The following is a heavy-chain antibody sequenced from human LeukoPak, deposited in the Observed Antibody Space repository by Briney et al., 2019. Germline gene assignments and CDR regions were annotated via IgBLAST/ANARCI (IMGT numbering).Heavy chain of an antibody. CDR1: GGSFSGFY. Sequence: SETLSLTCAVYGGSFSGFYWSRIRQPPGKGLEWIGEVTRTGDINYNPSLKSRVTLSLDASQNQFSLTVNSVTAADTAVYFCARLSLMNPQLSYWYFDVWGRGTLVTVSS. J-gene: IGHJ2*01. CDR3: ARLSLMNPQLSYWYFDV. CDR2: VTRTGDI. V-gene: IGHV4-34*01. D-gene: IGHD1-1*01.